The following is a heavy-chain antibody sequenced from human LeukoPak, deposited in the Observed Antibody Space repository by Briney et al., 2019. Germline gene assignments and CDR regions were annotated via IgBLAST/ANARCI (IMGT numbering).Heavy chain of an antibody. CDR2: ITPSGSTK. Sequence: GGSLRLSCAASGFTFSSYEMNWVRQAPGKGLKWVSYITPSGSTKYYADSVKGRFTISRDNAKNSLYLNMDSLRAEDTAVYYCARDRDPGYNDSSGYRRVNAFDIWGQGTMVTVSS. CDR3: ARDRDPGYNDSSGYRRVNAFDI. D-gene: IGHD3-22*01. CDR1: GFTFSSYE. J-gene: IGHJ3*02. V-gene: IGHV3-48*03.